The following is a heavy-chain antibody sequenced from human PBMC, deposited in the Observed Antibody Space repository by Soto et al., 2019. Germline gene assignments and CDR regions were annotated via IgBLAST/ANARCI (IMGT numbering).Heavy chain of an antibody. CDR3: ARGLKNYYGVDD. Sequence: GGSLRLSCAASGFSFSTYWMHWVRQAPGKGLVWVSRIKGDGSTTTYADSVKGRFTISRDNAKNTLYLQMNSLGAEDTAVYYCARGLKNYYGVDDWGQGTTVTVSS. CDR1: GFSFSTYW. V-gene: IGHV3-74*01. D-gene: IGHD2-21*01. J-gene: IGHJ6*02. CDR2: IKGDGSTT.